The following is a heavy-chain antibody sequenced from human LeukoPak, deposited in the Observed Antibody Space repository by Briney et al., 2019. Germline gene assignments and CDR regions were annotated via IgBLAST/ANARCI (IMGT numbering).Heavy chain of an antibody. Sequence: SETLSLTCTVSGGSISSSYYYWGWIRQPPGKGLEWIGSIYYSGSTYYNPSLKSRVTISVDTSKNQFSLKLSSVTAADTAVYYCARRSRGSDAFDIWGQGTMVTVSS. J-gene: IGHJ3*02. D-gene: IGHD1-26*01. CDR3: ARRSRGSDAFDI. CDR2: IYYSGST. V-gene: IGHV4-39*01. CDR1: GGSISSSYYY.